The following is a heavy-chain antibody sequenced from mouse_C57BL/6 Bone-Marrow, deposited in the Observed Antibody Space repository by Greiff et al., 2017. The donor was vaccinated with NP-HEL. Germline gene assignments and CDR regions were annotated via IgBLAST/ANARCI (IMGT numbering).Heavy chain of an antibody. CDR1: GSTFTSYW. V-gene: IGHV1-72*01. J-gene: IGHJ2*01. Sequence: QVQLQQQPGAELVKPGASVKLSCKASGSTFTSYWMHWVKQRPGRGLEWIGRIDPNSGGTKYNEKFKSKATLTVDKPSSPAYMQLSSLTSEDSAVYYCARGGNLDYWGQGTTLTVSA. CDR3: ARGGNLDY. D-gene: IGHD2-1*01. CDR2: IDPNSGGT.